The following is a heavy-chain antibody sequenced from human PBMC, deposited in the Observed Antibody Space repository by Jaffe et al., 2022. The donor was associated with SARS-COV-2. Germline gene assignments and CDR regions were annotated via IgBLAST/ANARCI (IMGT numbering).Heavy chain of an antibody. J-gene: IGHJ3*02. CDR2: ISWNSGSI. CDR3: AKGGYYYDSSDAFDI. CDR1: GFTFDDYA. V-gene: IGHV3-9*01. Sequence: EVQLVESGGGLVQPGRSLRLSCAASGFTFDDYAMHWVRQAPGKGLEWVSGISWNSGSIGYADSVKGRFTISRDNAKNSLYLQMNSLRAEDTALYYCAKGGYYYDSSDAFDIWGQGTMVTVSS. D-gene: IGHD3-22*01.